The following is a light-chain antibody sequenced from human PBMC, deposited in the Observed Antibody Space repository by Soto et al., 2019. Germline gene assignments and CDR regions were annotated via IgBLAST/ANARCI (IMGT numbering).Light chain of an antibody. CDR1: QSISSW. CDR3: QQYXSYPWT. Sequence: DIQMTQSPSTLSASVGDRVTITCRASQSISSWLAWYQQKPGKAPKLLIYDASSLESGVPSRFSGSGSGTEFTLTISSLQPDDLATHYYQQYXSYPWTFGQGTKV. J-gene: IGKJ1*01. V-gene: IGKV1-5*01. CDR2: DAS.